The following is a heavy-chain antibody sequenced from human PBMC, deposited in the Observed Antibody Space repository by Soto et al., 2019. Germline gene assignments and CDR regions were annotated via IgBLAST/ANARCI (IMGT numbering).Heavy chain of an antibody. CDR3: ARDRVDCISTSCYYYYYYGMDV. CDR2: ISYDGSNK. D-gene: IGHD2-2*01. Sequence: GGSLRLSCAAAGFPFSSYAMHWVRQAPGKGLEWVAVISYDGSNKYYADSVKGRFTISRDNSKNTLYLQMNSLRAEDTAVYYCARDRVDCISTSCYYYYYYGMDVWGQGTTVTVSS. V-gene: IGHV3-30-3*01. CDR1: GFPFSSYA. J-gene: IGHJ6*02.